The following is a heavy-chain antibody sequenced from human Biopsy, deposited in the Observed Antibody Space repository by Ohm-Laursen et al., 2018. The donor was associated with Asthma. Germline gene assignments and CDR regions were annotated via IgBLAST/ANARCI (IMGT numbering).Heavy chain of an antibody. Sequence: SLRLSCAPSGFVYSQYGLHWVRPGRGKGLEWVALVSSHWHNKYYEDSVKGRFTISRDNSRNRLYLHITRLTVEDSAVYFCARQSGQEYGDSTGFDIWGQGTKVPVSS. J-gene: IGHJ3*02. CDR1: GFVYSQYG. V-gene: IGHV3-30*03. CDR2: VSSHWHNK. CDR3: ARQSGQEYGDSTGFDI. D-gene: IGHD3-22*01.